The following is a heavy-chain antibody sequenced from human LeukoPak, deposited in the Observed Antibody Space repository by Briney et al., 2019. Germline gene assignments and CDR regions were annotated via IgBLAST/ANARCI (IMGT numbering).Heavy chain of an antibody. CDR1: GYTFTSYD. CDR3: ARLRSITMVRGAKDAFDI. D-gene: IGHD3-10*01. Sequence: ASVKVSCKASGYTFTSYDINWVRQATGQGLEWMGWMNPNSGNTGYAQKFQGRVTMTRNTSISTAYMELSSLRSEDTAVYYCARLRSITMVRGAKDAFDIWGQGTMVTVSS. V-gene: IGHV1-8*02. CDR2: MNPNSGNT. J-gene: IGHJ3*02.